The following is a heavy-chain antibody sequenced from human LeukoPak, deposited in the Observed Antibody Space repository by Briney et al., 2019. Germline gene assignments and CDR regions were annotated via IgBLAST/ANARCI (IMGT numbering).Heavy chain of an antibody. CDR1: GGSFSDYY. CDR2: INHSGNT. CDR3: ARGKERLYS. D-gene: IGHD1-1*01. Sequence: KPSETLSLTCAVYGGSFSDYYWSWIRQPPGKGLEWIGEINHSGNTIYNPSLKSRVTISVDTSKNQFSLKLSSVTAADTAVYYCARGKERLYSWGQGTLVTVSS. J-gene: IGHJ4*02. V-gene: IGHV4-34*01.